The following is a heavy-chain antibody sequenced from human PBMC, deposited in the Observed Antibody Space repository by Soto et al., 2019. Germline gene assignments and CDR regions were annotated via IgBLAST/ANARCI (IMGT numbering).Heavy chain of an antibody. D-gene: IGHD5-18*01. V-gene: IGHV3-13*01. CDR3: ARAYRANNTWIQLWGYYYYYGMDV. Sequence: PGGSLRLSCAASGFTFSSYDMHWVRQATGKGLEWVSAIGTAGDTYYPGSVKGRFTISRENAKNSLYLQMNSLRAGDTAVYYCARAYRANNTWIQLWGYYYYYGMDVWGQGTTVTVSS. CDR1: GFTFSSYD. J-gene: IGHJ6*02. CDR2: IGTAGDT.